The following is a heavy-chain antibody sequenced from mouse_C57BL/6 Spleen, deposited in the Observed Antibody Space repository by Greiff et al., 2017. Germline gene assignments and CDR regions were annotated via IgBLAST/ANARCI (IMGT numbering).Heavy chain of an antibody. CDR1: GYTFTSYW. CDR3: ARSRSYDGYYLFDY. CDR2: IYPSDSET. Sequence: QVQLQQPGAELVRPGSSVKLSCKASGYTFTSYWMDWVKQRPGQGLEWIGNIYPSDSETHYNQKFKDKATLTVDKSSSTAYMQLSSLTSEDSAVYYCARSRSYDGYYLFDYWGQGTTLTVSS. V-gene: IGHV1-61*01. J-gene: IGHJ2*01. D-gene: IGHD2-3*01.